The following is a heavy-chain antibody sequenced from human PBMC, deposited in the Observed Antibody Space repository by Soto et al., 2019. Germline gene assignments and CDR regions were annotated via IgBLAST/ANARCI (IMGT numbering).Heavy chain of an antibody. J-gene: IGHJ6*02. CDR3: ARDKVGYYDSSGYYRVSVPPDYYYGMDV. V-gene: IGHV1-69*01. Sequence: QVQLVQSGAEVKKPGSSVKVSCKASGGTFSSYAISWVRQAPGQGLEWMGGIIPIFGTANYAQKFQGRLTITAAESTSTAYMGLSSLRSEDTAVYYCARDKVGYYDSSGYYRVSVPPDYYYGMDVWGQGTTVTVSS. D-gene: IGHD3-22*01. CDR2: IIPIFGTA. CDR1: GGTFSSYA.